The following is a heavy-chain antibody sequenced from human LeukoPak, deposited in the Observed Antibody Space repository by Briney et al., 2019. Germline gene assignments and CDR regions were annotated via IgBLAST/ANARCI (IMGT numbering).Heavy chain of an antibody. J-gene: IGHJ6*03. Sequence: PSETLSLTCTVSGGSISSYYWSWIRQPSGKGLEWIGRIYTSGSTNYNPSLKSRVTMSVDTSKNQFSLKLSSVTAADTAVYYCARGVGVSGWSHYYYYMDVWGKGTTVTISS. D-gene: IGHD6-19*01. CDR3: ARGVGVSGWSHYYYYMDV. V-gene: IGHV4-4*07. CDR2: IYTSGST. CDR1: GGSISSYY.